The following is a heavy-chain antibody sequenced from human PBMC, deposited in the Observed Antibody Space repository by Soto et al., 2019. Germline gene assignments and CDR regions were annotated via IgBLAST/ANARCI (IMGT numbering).Heavy chain of an antibody. J-gene: IGHJ4*02. CDR2: ISGSGGST. V-gene: IGHV3-23*01. CDR3: AKEVSLGSTVDLGY. Sequence: EVQLLESGGDLVQPGGSLRLSCAASGFTFTIFAMSWVRQYPGKGLEWVSTISGSGGSTYYADDVKGRFTSSRDNSIGTLYLQMKSLRVEDTAIYYCAKEVSLGSTVDLGYWGQVTLVTVSS. CDR1: GFTFTIFA. D-gene: IGHD7-27*01.